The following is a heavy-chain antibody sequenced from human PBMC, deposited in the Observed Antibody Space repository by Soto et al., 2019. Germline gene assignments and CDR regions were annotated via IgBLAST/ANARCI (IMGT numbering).Heavy chain of an antibody. Sequence: GASVKVSFKASGVTFKSQDMRWVRHAPGQGLEWMGGIIPMFGTPHYAEKFQDRVTITADESTGTAYLELSSLTSEDTAVYYCTTSEGRDGYSFDYCGPGTPVTVSS. D-gene: IGHD5-12*01. CDR3: TTSEGRDGYSFDY. V-gene: IGHV1-69*13. CDR1: GVTFKSQD. CDR2: IIPMFGTP. J-gene: IGHJ4*02.